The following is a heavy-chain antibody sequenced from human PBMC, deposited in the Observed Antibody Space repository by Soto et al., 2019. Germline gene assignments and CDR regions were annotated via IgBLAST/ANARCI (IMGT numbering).Heavy chain of an antibody. Sequence: QVQLVESGGGVVQPGRSLRLSCAASGSTFSSYGMHWVRQAPGKGLEWVALIWYDGSNKDYADSVKGRFTISRDNVKNKLFLQMNSLRAEDTAVYYCARWEGTGRGFDCGGQGTMVAVSS. V-gene: IGHV3-33*01. CDR3: ARWEGTGRGFDC. CDR1: GSTFSSYG. J-gene: IGHJ4*02. D-gene: IGHD3-10*01. CDR2: IWYDGSNK.